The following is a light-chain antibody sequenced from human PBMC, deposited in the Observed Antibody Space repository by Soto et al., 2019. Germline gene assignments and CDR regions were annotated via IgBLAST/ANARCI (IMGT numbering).Light chain of an antibody. CDR2: GAS. CDR1: QSVSSN. V-gene: IGKV3D-15*01. Sequence: EIVMTQSPATLSVSPGERATLSCRASQSVSSNLAWYQQKPGQAPSLLIYGASTRATVIPARFSGSGSGTEFTLTISSLQSEDFAVYYCQQYNNWPGTFGQGTKVEIK. J-gene: IGKJ1*01. CDR3: QQYNNWPGT.